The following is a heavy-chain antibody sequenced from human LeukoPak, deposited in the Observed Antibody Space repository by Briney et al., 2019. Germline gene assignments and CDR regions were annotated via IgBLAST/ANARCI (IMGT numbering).Heavy chain of an antibody. CDR2: VSGSGGST. D-gene: IGHD1-26*01. Sequence: GGSLRLSCAASGFTFSSYAMSWVRQAPGKGLEWVSSVSGSGGSTYYADSVKGRFTISRDNSKSTLFLQMNSLRAEDTAVYYCAKDVGKWESLHFFDYWGQGTLVTVSS. V-gene: IGHV3-23*01. CDR3: AKDVGKWESLHFFDY. CDR1: GFTFSSYA. J-gene: IGHJ4*02.